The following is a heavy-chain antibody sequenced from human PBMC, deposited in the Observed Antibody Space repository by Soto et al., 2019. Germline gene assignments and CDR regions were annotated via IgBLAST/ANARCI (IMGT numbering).Heavy chain of an antibody. CDR2: IIPIFGTA. CDR1: GGTFSSYA. J-gene: IGHJ4*02. Sequence: SVKVSCKASGGTFSSYAISWVRQAPGQGLEWMGGIIPIFGTANYAQKFQGRVTITADKSTSTAYMELSSLRSEDTAVYYCARGRDDYVWGSYRRRYYFDYLCQGTLVNVSS. D-gene: IGHD3-16*02. V-gene: IGHV1-69*06. CDR3: ARGRDDYVWGSYRRRYYFDY.